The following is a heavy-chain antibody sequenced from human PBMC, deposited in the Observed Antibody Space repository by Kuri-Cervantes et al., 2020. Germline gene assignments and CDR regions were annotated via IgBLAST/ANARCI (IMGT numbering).Heavy chain of an antibody. CDR1: GFTFSDYY. D-gene: IGHD1-26*01. Sequence: GESLKISCAASGFTFSDYYMSWIRQAPGKGLEWVSYISSSGSTIYYADSVKGRFTISRDNAKNSLYLQMNSLRAEDTAVYYCARDREDYYGMDVWGQGTTVTVSS. V-gene: IGHV3-11*01. CDR2: ISSSGSTI. J-gene: IGHJ6*02. CDR3: ARDREDYYGMDV.